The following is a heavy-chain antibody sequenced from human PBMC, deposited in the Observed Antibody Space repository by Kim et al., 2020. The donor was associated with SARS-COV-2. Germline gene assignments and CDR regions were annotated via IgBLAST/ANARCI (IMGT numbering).Heavy chain of an antibody. D-gene: IGHD5-18*01. V-gene: IGHV3-33*08. Sequence: GGSLRLSCAASGFTFSSYGMHWVRQAPGKGLEWVAVIWYDGSNKYYADSVKGRFTISRDNSKNTLYLQMNSLRAEDTAVYYCARNQQKIQLWLMGEGIFDYWGQGTLVTVSS. CDR3: ARNQQKIQLWLMGEGIFDY. CDR2: IWYDGSNK. CDR1: GFTFSSYG. J-gene: IGHJ4*02.